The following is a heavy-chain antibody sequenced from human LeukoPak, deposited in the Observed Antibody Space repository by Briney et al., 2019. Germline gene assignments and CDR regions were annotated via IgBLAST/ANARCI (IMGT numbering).Heavy chain of an antibody. J-gene: IGHJ4*02. D-gene: IGHD5-18*01. CDR3: SRVGPDTAMAMGTLHFDY. Sequence: SGTLSLTSTDSGGSLSSYYWSWIRQPPGKGLEWIGYIYYSGRTNYNPPLPSRVTLSVDTSKTRYSLNLSSVTAAAAAIYYYSRVGPDTAMAMGTLHFDYWGQGTLVTVSS. CDR2: IYYSGRT. V-gene: IGHV4-59*01. CDR1: GGSLSSYY.